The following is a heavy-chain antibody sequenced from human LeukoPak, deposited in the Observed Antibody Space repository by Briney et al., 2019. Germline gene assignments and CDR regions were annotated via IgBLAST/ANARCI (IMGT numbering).Heavy chain of an antibody. J-gene: IGHJ4*02. Sequence: PSETLSLTCTVSGGSINNYYWSWIRQPPGKGLEWIGYIYYSGSTNYNPSLKGRVAISVDTSKNQFSLMLSSVTAADTAIYYCARLVEYTTGWYRSYHFDSWGQGTLVTVSS. CDR2: IYYSGST. V-gene: IGHV4-59*08. D-gene: IGHD6-19*01. CDR1: GGSINNYY. CDR3: ARLVEYTTGWYRSYHFDS.